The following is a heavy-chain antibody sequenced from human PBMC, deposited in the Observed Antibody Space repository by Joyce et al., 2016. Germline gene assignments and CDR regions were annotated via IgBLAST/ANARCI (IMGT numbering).Heavy chain of an antibody. J-gene: IGHJ6*02. CDR3: ARLAYYDFSTLYPPVASCFGMDV. D-gene: IGHD3/OR15-3a*01. Sequence: QVRLQESGPGLVKPSETLSLTCAVSGFSVNAGYYWGWIRQPPGKGLEWIAIGHQTGRCSANPSLKSRVTVSVYTSKNLFSLTLTSVTDADTATYYGARLAYYDFSTLYPPVASCFGMDVWGQGTPVTVSS. CDR1: GFSVNAGYY. V-gene: IGHV4-38-2*01. CDR2: GHQTGRC.